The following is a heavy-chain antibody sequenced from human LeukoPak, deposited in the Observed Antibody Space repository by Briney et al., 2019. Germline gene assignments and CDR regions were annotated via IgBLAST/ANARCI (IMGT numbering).Heavy chain of an antibody. CDR1: GGSISSSNYY. V-gene: IGHV4-39*01. Sequence: SETLSLTCTVPGGSISSSNYYWGWIRQPPGEGLEWIGSIYYSGITYYNPSLKSRVTIYVETSNNQFSLKLSSVTAADTAMYYCARLLIYCSSTSCHFDYWGQGTLVTVSS. CDR3: ARLLIYCSSTSCHFDY. J-gene: IGHJ4*02. D-gene: IGHD2-2*01. CDR2: IYYSGIT.